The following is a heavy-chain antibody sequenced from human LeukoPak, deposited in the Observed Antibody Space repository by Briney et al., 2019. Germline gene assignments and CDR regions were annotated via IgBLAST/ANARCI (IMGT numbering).Heavy chain of an antibody. J-gene: IGHJ4*02. D-gene: IGHD3-9*01. CDR1: GGSISSSSYF. CDR2: IYYSGST. V-gene: IGHV4-39*07. CDR3: ARDRRYFDWLQNDY. Sequence: SETLSLTCTVSGGSISSSSYFWGWIRQPPGKGLEWIGSIYYSGSTYYNPSLKSRVTISVDTSKNQFSLKLSSVTAADTAVYYCARDRRYFDWLQNDYWGQGTLVTVSS.